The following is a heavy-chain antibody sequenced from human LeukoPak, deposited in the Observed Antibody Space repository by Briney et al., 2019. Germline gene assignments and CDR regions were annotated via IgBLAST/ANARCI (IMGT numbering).Heavy chain of an antibody. CDR1: GGSISGSSYY. Sequence: SETLSLTCTVSGGSISGSSYYWGWIRQPPGKGLEWIGSIYYSGSTYYNPSLKSRVTISVDTSKNQFSLKLSSVTAADTAVYYCARHAVFFDYVWGSYRYTEFDYWGQGTLVTVSS. V-gene: IGHV4-39*01. J-gene: IGHJ4*02. CDR2: IYYSGST. D-gene: IGHD3-16*02. CDR3: ARHAVFFDYVWGSYRYTEFDY.